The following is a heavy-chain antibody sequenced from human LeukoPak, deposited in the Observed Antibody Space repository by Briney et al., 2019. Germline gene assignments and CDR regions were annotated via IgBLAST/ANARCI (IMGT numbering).Heavy chain of an antibody. D-gene: IGHD3-3*01. CDR3: ARLRDFWSGYCFDY. CDR2: IYLGDSDT. V-gene: IGHV5-51*01. Sequence: GESLKISCKGSGYSFSTYWIGWVRQMPGKGLEWMGIIYLGDSDTRYSPAFQDQVTISADKSIGTAYLQWNSLKTSDTAMYYCARLRDFWSGYCFDYWGQGTLVTVSS. CDR1: GYSFSTYW. J-gene: IGHJ4*02.